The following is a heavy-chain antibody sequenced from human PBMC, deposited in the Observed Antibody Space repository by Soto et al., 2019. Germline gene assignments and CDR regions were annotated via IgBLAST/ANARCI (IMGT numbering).Heavy chain of an antibody. CDR3: AKSTGCSGGICY. CDR2: ISGSGSST. J-gene: IGHJ4*02. V-gene: IGHV3-23*05. CDR1: GFTFPTSA. D-gene: IGHD2-15*01. Sequence: PGGSLRLSCAASGFTFPTSAVTWVRQAPGKGLEWVSAISGSGSSTYYADSVKGRFAISRDNSKNTLYLQMDSLRAGDTAVYYCAKSTGCSGGICYWGQGTQVTVSS.